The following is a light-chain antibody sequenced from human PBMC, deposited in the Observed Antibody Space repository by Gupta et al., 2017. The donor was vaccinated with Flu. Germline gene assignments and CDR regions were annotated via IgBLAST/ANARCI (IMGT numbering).Light chain of an antibody. J-gene: IGLJ1*01. CDR2: VNG. CDR3: HSRDNSGSNRV. V-gene: IGLV3-19*01. CDR1: IIRSYY. Sequence: GKTVRLTSKGDIIRSYYVSWYQQKAQQAPVLILYVNGKRPSGIPDRFSGSKSGDTAALTITGAQAEDEAVYYCHSRDNSGSNRVFGKGTWVTVL.